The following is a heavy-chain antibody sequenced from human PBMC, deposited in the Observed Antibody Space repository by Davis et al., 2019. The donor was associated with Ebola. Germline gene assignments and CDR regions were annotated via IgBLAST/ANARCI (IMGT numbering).Heavy chain of an antibody. CDR3: AKDHLFGVVIPGNWFDP. CDR2: ISGSGGST. Sequence: GESLKISCAASGFTFSSYAMSWVRQAPGKGLEWVSAISGSGGSTYYADSVKGRFTISRDNSKNTLYLQMNSLRAEDTAVYYCAKDHLFGVVIPGNWFDPWGQGTLVTVSS. D-gene: IGHD3-3*01. V-gene: IGHV3-23*01. J-gene: IGHJ5*02. CDR1: GFTFSSYA.